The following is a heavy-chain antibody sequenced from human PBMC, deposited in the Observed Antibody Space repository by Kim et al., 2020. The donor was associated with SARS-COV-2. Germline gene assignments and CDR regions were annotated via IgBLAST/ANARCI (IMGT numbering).Heavy chain of an antibody. CDR2: INTNTGNP. D-gene: IGHD6-13*01. Sequence: ASVKVSCKASGYTFTSYAMNWVRQAPGQGLEWMGWINTNTGNPTYAQGFTGRFVFSLDTSVSTAYLQISSLKAEDTAVYYCARESGQSSWYFILYYYGMDVWGQGTTVTVSS. CDR3: ARESGQSSWYFILYYYGMDV. V-gene: IGHV7-4-1*02. CDR1: GYTFTSYA. J-gene: IGHJ6*02.